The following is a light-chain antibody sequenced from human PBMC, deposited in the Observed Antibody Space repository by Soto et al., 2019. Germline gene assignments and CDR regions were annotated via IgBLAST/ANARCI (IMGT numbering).Light chain of an antibody. V-gene: IGKV3-15*01. J-gene: IGKJ4*01. CDR1: QSVSSN. CDR3: QEYNNSPALT. Sequence: EIVMTQSPATLSVSPGERATLSCRANQSVSSNLAWYQQKPGQAPRLLISAASTRATGIPDRFSGSGSGTEFTLIISSLLYEEFWVCYCQEYNNSPALTFGGGTKLEIK. CDR2: AAS.